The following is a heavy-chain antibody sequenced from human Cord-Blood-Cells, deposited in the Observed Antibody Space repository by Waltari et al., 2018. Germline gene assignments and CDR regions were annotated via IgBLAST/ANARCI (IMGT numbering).Heavy chain of an antibody. CDR1: GGSFSGYY. J-gene: IGHJ3*02. CDR3: ASGSFRCSSTSCYAFDI. Sequence: QVQLQQWGAGLLKPSETLSLTCAVYGGSFSGYYWSWLHQPPGKGLEWIGEINHSGSTNYNPSLKSRVTISVDTSKNQFSLKLSSVTAADTAVYYCASGSFRCSSTSCYAFDIWGQGTMVTVSS. V-gene: IGHV4-34*01. D-gene: IGHD2-2*01. CDR2: INHSGST.